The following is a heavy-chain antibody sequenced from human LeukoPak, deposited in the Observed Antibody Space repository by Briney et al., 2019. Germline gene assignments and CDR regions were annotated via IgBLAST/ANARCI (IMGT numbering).Heavy chain of an antibody. CDR1: GYTFTSYD. Sequence: ASVKVSCKASGYTFTSYDINWVRQATGQGLEWMGWMNPNSGNTGYAQKFQGRVTMTRNTSISTAYMELSSLRFEDTAVYYCARVDSYDYGDYGDFDYWGQGTLVTVSS. J-gene: IGHJ4*02. CDR2: MNPNSGNT. V-gene: IGHV1-8*01. CDR3: ARVDSYDYGDYGDFDY. D-gene: IGHD4-17*01.